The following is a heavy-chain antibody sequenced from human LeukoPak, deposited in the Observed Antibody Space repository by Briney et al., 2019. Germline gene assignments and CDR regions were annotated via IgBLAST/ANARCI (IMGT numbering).Heavy chain of an antibody. CDR1: GYTFTSYG. Sequence: ASVKVSCKASGYTFTSYGISWVRQAPGQGLEWMGWISAYNGNTNYAQKLQGRVTMTRDTSTSTVYMELSSLRSEDTAVYYCARDRITMVRGVSGWFDPWGQGTLVTVSS. CDR3: ARDRITMVRGVSGWFDP. V-gene: IGHV1-18*01. CDR2: ISAYNGNT. J-gene: IGHJ5*02. D-gene: IGHD3-10*01.